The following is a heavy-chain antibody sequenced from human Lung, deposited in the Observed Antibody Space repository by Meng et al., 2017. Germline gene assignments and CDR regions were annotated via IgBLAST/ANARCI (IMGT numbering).Heavy chain of an antibody. CDR3: ARGPTTMAHDFDY. J-gene: IGHJ4*02. CDR1: GGSFSDYS. Sequence: HWGQGLFRPPEPRSLICVVRGGSFSDYSWSWIRQPPGKGLEWIGEINHSGSTNYNPSLESRATISVDTSQNNLSLKLSSVTAADSAVYYCARGPTTMAHDFDYWGQGTLVTVSS. CDR2: INHSGST. D-gene: IGHD4-11*01. V-gene: IGHV4-34*01.